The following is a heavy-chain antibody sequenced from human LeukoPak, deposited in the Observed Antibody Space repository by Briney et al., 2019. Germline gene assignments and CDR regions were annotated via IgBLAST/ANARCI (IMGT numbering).Heavy chain of an antibody. J-gene: IGHJ4*02. CDR3: ARGRYSSGWYLSLGAGDY. CDR2: INTNTGNP. Sequence: ASVKVSCKASGCTFTSYAMNWVRQAPGQGLEWMGWINTNTGNPTYAQGFTGRFVFSLDTSVSTAYLQISSLKAEDTAVYYCARGRYSSGWYLSLGAGDYWGQGTLVTVSS. D-gene: IGHD6-19*01. CDR1: GCTFTSYA. V-gene: IGHV7-4-1*02.